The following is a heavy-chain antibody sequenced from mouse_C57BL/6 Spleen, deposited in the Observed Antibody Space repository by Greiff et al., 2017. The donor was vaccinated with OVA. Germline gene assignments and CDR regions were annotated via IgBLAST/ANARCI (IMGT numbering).Heavy chain of an antibody. V-gene: IGHV6-3*01. J-gene: IGHJ2*01. D-gene: IGHD2-10*01. CDR1: GFTFSNYW. CDR2: IRLKSDNYAT. CDR3: TLLWSYYFDY. Sequence: DVKLVESGGGLVQPGGSMKLSCVASGFTFSNYWMNWVRQSPEQGLEWVAQIRLKSDNYATHYAESVKGRFTISRDDSKSSVYLQMNNLRAEDTGIYYCTLLWSYYFDYWGQGTTLTVSS.